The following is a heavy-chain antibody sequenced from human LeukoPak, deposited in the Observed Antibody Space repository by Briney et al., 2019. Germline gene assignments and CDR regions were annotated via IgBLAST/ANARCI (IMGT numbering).Heavy chain of an antibody. Sequence: SETLSLTCAVFGESFSGYYWTWLRQPPGKGLEWIGEIIDSGSTNYNPSLKSRVTLSVDTSKNQFSLRLSSVTAADTAVYYCAGRRKQQLVRGNYYYYYYMDVWGKGTTVTISS. V-gene: IGHV4-34*12. J-gene: IGHJ6*03. CDR2: IIDSGST. D-gene: IGHD6-13*01. CDR1: GESFSGYY. CDR3: AGRRKQQLVRGNYYYYYYMDV.